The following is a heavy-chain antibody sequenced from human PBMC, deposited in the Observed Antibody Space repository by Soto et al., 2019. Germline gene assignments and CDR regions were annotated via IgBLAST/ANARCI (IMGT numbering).Heavy chain of an antibody. D-gene: IGHD4-17*01. CDR1: GFTFSNAW. V-gene: IGHV3-15*01. CDR2: IKSKTDGGTT. J-gene: IGHJ4*02. Sequence: GGSLRLSCAASGFTFSNAWMSWVRQAPGKGLEWVGRIKSKTDGGTTDYAAPVKGRFTISRDDSKNTLYLQMNSLKTEDTAVYYCTTDWYLGDYGDLDFDYWGKGTLVTVSS. CDR3: TTDWYLGDYGDLDFDY.